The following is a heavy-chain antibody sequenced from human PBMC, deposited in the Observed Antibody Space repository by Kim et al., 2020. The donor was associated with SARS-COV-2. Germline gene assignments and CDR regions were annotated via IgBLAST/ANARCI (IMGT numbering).Heavy chain of an antibody. J-gene: IGHJ4*02. CDR1: GYTFTSYG. Sequence: ASVKVSCKASGYTFTSYGISWVRQAPGQGLEWMGWISAYNGNTNYAQKLQGRVTMTTDTSTSTAYMELRSLRSDDTAVYYCAKDGRRGGYYYDSSGYYGDWGQGPLVTVAS. D-gene: IGHD3-22*01. V-gene: IGHV1-18*01. CDR3: AKDGRRGGYYYDSSGYYGD. CDR2: ISAYNGNT.